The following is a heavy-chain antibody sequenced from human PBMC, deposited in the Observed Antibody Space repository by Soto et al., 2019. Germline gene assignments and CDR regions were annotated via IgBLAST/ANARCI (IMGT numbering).Heavy chain of an antibody. Sequence: SLRLSCAACGFTFSSYAMHWVRQAPGKGLEWVAVISYDGSNKYYADSVKGRFTISRDNSKKTLYLQMNSLRAEDTAVYYCARGWIVGATRYYYGMDVWGQGTTVTVSS. D-gene: IGHD1-26*01. CDR1: GFTFSSYA. CDR3: ARGWIVGATRYYYGMDV. J-gene: IGHJ6*02. CDR2: ISYDGSNK. V-gene: IGHV3-30-3*01.